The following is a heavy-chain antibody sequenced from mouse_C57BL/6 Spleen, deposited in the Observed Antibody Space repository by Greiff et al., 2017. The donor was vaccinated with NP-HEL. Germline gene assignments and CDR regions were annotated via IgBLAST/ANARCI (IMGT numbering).Heavy chain of an antibody. CDR3: ARDRTGTPFDY. CDR2: ISDGGSYT. J-gene: IGHJ2*01. D-gene: IGHD4-1*01. Sequence: EVKVVESGGGLVKPGGSLKLSCAASGFTFSSYAMSWVRQTPEKRLEWVATISDGGSYTYYPDNVKGRFTISRDNAKNNLYLQMSHLKSEDTAMYYCARDRTGTPFDYWGQGTTLTVSS. CDR1: GFTFSSYA. V-gene: IGHV5-4*01.